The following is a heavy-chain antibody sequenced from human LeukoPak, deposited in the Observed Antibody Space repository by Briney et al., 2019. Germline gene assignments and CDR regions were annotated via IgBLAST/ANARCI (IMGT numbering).Heavy chain of an antibody. CDR2: INHSGST. J-gene: IGHJ6*03. Sequence: PSETLSLTCAVYGGSFSGYYWSWIRQPPGKGLEWIGEINHSGSTNYNPSLKSRVTISVDTPKNQFSLKLSSVTAADTAVYYCARWGVVTQRGVHYHYSMDVWDNGTTVTVSS. V-gene: IGHV4-34*01. CDR3: ARWGVVTQRGVHYHYSMDV. CDR1: GGSFSGYY. D-gene: IGHD4-23*01.